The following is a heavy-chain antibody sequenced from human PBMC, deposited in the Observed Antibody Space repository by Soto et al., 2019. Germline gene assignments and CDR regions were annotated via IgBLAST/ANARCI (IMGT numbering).Heavy chain of an antibody. J-gene: IGHJ4*02. CDR2: IWYDGSNK. D-gene: IGHD2-2*01. CDR1: GFTFSSYG. V-gene: IGHV3-33*01. CDR3: ASGYCSSTSCYYFDY. Sequence: GGSLRLSCAASGFTFSSYGMHWVRQAPGKGLEWVAVIWYDGSNKYYADSVKGRFTISRDNSKNTLYLQMNSLRAEDTAVYYCASGYCSSTSCYYFDYWGQGTLVTVSS.